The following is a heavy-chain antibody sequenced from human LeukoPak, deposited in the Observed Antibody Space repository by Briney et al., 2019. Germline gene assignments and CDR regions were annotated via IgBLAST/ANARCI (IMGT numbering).Heavy chain of an antibody. J-gene: IGHJ5*02. V-gene: IGHV4-34*01. Sequence: SETLSLTCAVYGGSFSGYCWSWIRQPPGKGLEWIGEINHSGSTNYNPSLKSRVTISVDTSKNQFSLKLSSVTAADTAVYYCASVPEVYCSSTSCYRYWFDPWGQGTLVTVSS. CDR2: INHSGST. CDR1: GGSFSGYC. D-gene: IGHD2-2*01. CDR3: ASVPEVYCSSTSCYRYWFDP.